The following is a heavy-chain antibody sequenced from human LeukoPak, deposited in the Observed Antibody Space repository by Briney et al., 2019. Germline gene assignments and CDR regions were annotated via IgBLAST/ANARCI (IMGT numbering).Heavy chain of an antibody. CDR2: ISGSGGST. Sequence: AGSLRLSCAASGFTFSSYAMSWVRQAPGKGLEWVSAISGSGGSTYYADSVKGRFTISRDNSKNTLYLQMNSLRAEDTAVYYCAKEHYWIRPGRASHAVAGPVFDYWGQGTLVTVSS. CDR1: GFTFSSYA. V-gene: IGHV3-23*01. J-gene: IGHJ4*02. CDR3: AKEHYWIRPGRASHAVAGPVFDY. D-gene: IGHD6-19*01.